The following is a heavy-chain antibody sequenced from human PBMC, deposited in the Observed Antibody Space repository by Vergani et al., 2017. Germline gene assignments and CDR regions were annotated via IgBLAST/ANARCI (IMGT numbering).Heavy chain of an antibody. J-gene: IGHJ5*02. V-gene: IGHV3-23*01. D-gene: IGHD1-26*01. CDR1: GFTFSSYA. CDR2: ISGSGGST. CDR3: AKAEVEWELGS. Sequence: EVQLLESGGGLVQPGGSLRLSCAASGFTFSSYAMSWVRQAPGKGLEWVSAISGSGGSTYYADSVKGRFTIYSDNSKHTLYLQMNSVRADDTAVSYCAKAEVEWELGSWGQGTLVTVSS.